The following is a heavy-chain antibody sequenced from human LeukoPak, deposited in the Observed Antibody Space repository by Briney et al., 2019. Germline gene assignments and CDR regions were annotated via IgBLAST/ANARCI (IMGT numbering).Heavy chain of an antibody. D-gene: IGHD3-9*01. CDR3: AKFRFGYDILHAPESDTNDY. CDR1: GFTFSSHW. J-gene: IGHJ4*02. V-gene: IGHV3-7*03. Sequence: GGSLRLSCAASGFTFSSHWMSWVRHAPGKGLEWVASVKQDVGEKYYVDSVKGRFTISRHNAKNSLSLHMNSLRAEDTAVYYCAKFRFGYDILHAPESDTNDYWGQGTLVTVSS. CDR2: VKQDVGEK.